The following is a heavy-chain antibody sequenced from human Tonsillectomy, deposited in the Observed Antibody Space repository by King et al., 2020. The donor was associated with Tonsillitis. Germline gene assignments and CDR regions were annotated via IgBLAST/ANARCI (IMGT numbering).Heavy chain of an antibody. Sequence: VQLVESGGGLVKPGGSLRLSCAASGFTFSDCYMSWIRQAPGKGLEWVSYISRSSRYTNYADSVKGRFTTSRDNAKNSLYLQMNRLRAEDTAVYYCARADAYCGGDCFTYYYYYYMDVWGKGTTVTVSS. CDR3: ARADAYCGGDCFTYYYYYYMDV. CDR2: ISRSSRYT. J-gene: IGHJ6*03. D-gene: IGHD2-21*02. CDR1: GFTFSDCY. V-gene: IGHV3-11*06.